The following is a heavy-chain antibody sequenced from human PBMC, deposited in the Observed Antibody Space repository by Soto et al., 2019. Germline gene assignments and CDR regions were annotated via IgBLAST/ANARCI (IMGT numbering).Heavy chain of an antibody. D-gene: IGHD2-2*01. Sequence: SETLSLTCTVSGNSIATGAYYWRWIRQHPGKGLEWIGYISYSGTTYYNPSLKSRFTISVDTSKNQLSLILTAVTAADTAVYYCARVGRSTTPLGAYGSWGTGTKGTVSS. J-gene: IGHJ3*02. CDR3: ARVGRSTTPLGAYGS. CDR2: ISYSGTT. V-gene: IGHV4-31*03. CDR1: GNSIATGAYY.